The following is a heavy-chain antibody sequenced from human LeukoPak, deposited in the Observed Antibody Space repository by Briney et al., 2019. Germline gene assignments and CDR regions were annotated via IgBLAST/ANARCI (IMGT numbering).Heavy chain of an antibody. Sequence: GGSLRLSCAASGFTFSSYAMHWVRQAPGKGLEWVAVISYDGSNKYYADSVKGRFTISRDNSKNTLYPQMNSLRAEDTAVYYCARGRLAYCGGDCSIGTNDAFDIWGQGTMVTVSS. CDR1: GFTFSSYA. CDR2: ISYDGSNK. J-gene: IGHJ3*02. V-gene: IGHV3-30*14. D-gene: IGHD2-21*02. CDR3: ARGRLAYCGGDCSIGTNDAFDI.